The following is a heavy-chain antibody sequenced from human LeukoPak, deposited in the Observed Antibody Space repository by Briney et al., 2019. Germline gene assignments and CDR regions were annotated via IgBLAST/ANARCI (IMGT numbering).Heavy chain of an antibody. V-gene: IGHV1-2*02. CDR1: GYTFTGYY. D-gene: IGHD6-19*01. CDR2: INPNSSGT. J-gene: IGHJ5*02. Sequence: ASVKVSCKASGYTFTGYYMHWVRQAPGQGLEWMGWINPNSSGTNYAQKFQGRVTMTRDTSISTAYMELSRLRSDDTAVYHCARDKGRRIAVAGTGWFDPWGQGTLVTVSS. CDR3: ARDKGRRIAVAGTGWFDP.